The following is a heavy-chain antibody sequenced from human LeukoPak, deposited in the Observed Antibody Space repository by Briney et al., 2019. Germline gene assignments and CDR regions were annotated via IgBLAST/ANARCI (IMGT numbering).Heavy chain of an antibody. CDR2: ISAYNGNT. J-gene: IGHJ4*02. CDR1: GYTFTSYG. D-gene: IGHD3-10*01. V-gene: IGHV1-18*01. Sequence: ASVKVSCKASGYTFTSYGISWVRQAPGQGLEWMGWISAYNGNTNYAQKLQGRVTMTTDTSTSTAYMELRSLRSDDTAVYYCARGNRITMVRGVTTIDYWGQGTLVTVSS. CDR3: ARGNRITMVRGVTTIDY.